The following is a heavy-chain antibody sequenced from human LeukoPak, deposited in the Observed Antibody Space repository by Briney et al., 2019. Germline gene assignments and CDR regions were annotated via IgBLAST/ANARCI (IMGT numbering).Heavy chain of an antibody. Sequence: SETLSLTCTVSGGSISSYYWSWIRQPPGKGLEWIGYIYYSGSSNHNPSLKSRVTISVDTPKNQFSLKLSSVTAADTAVYYCAKPDTDYYYDSSGYFLADAFDIWGQGTMVTVSS. CDR1: GGSISSYY. D-gene: IGHD3-22*01. CDR3: AKPDTDYYYDSSGYFLADAFDI. CDR2: IYYSGSS. J-gene: IGHJ3*02. V-gene: IGHV4-59*01.